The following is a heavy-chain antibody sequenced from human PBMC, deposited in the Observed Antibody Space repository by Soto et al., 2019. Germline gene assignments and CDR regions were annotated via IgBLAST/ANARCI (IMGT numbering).Heavy chain of an antibody. CDR1: GDRVSINNAT. D-gene: IGHD3-10*01. CDR2: TYYRSKWFN. CDR3: ARGLVITIPSEDFAY. V-gene: IGHV6-1*01. Sequence: PSQTLSLTCAISGDRVSINNATWNWIRQSPSRGLEWLGRTYYRSKWFNDYAVSVKSRITINPDTSKNQISLQLNSVTPADTAVYYFARGLVITIPSEDFAYWDQGVLVTVSS. J-gene: IGHJ4*02.